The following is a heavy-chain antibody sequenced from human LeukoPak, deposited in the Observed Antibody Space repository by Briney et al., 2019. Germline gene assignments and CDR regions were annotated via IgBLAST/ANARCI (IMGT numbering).Heavy chain of an antibody. CDR3: ARVINSSGWYNYYYMDV. D-gene: IGHD6-19*01. Sequence: ASVKVSCKASGYTFTSYDISWVRQAPGQGLEWMGWISAYNGNTNYAQKLQGRVTMTTDTSTSTAYMELRSLRSDDTAVYYCARVINSSGWYNYYYMDVWGKGTTVTVSS. J-gene: IGHJ6*03. V-gene: IGHV1-18*01. CDR1: GYTFTSYD. CDR2: ISAYNGNT.